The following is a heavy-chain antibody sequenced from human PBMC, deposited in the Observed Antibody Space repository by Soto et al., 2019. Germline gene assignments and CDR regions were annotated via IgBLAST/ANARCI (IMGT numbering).Heavy chain of an antibody. D-gene: IGHD2-15*01. CDR1: GYTFTGYY. Sequence: ASVKVSCKASGYTFTGYYMHWVRQAPGQGLEWMGWINPNSGGANYAQKFQGRVTMTRDTSISTAYMELSRLRSDETAVYYCARLATPYCSGGSCARPYYGMDVWGQGTTVTVSS. J-gene: IGHJ6*02. V-gene: IGHV1-2*02. CDR2: INPNSGGA. CDR3: ARLATPYCSGGSCARPYYGMDV.